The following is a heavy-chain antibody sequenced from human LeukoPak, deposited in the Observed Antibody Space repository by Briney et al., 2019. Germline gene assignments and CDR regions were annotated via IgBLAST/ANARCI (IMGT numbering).Heavy chain of an antibody. CDR3: AKDRRGSSGWRIDY. V-gene: IGHV4-59*05. CDR2: IYYSGST. Sequence: SETLSLTCTVSSGSISNYYWSWIRQPPGKGLEWIGSIYYSGSTYYNPSLKSRVTISVDTSKNQFSLKLSSVTAADTAVYYCAKDRRGSSGWRIDYWGQGTLVTVSS. D-gene: IGHD6-19*01. CDR1: SGSISNYY. J-gene: IGHJ4*02.